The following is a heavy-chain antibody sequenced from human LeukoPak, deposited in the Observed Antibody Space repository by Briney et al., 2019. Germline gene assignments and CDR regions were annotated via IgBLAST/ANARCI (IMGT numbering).Heavy chain of an antibody. J-gene: IGHJ5*02. CDR1: GGSFSGYY. CDR3: ARDRPLYCSSTSCSVFDP. V-gene: IGHV4-34*01. Sequence: KSSETLSLTCAVYGGSFSGYYWSWIRQPPGKGLEWIGEINHSGSTNYNPSLKSRVTISVGTSKNQFSLKLSSVTAADTAVYYCARDRPLYCSSTSCSVFDPWGQGTLVTVSS. D-gene: IGHD2-2*01. CDR2: INHSGST.